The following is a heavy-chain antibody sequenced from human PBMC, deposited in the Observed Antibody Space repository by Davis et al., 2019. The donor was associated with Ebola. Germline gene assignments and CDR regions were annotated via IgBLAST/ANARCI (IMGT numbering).Heavy chain of an antibody. CDR3: ARHGLGFSGRYYFEL. CDR1: TGSSISSSYY. J-gene: IGHJ4*02. D-gene: IGHD3/OR15-3a*01. V-gene: IGHV4-39*01. CDR2: VYDSGST. Sequence: MPSETLSLTYTVSTGSSISSSYYWGWIRQPPGKGLEWIGTVYDSGSTYYNPSLKSRVTLSVDRSKDVFSLRLSSVTAADAAVYYCARHGLGFSGRYYFELWGQGTPVTVSS.